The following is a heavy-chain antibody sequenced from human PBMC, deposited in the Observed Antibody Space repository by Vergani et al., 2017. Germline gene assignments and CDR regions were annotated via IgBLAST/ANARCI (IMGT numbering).Heavy chain of an antibody. D-gene: IGHD4-17*01. J-gene: IGHJ4*02. CDR2: INHSGST. CDR3: ARGHDRSDYGDHSTLPFDY. CDR1: GGSFSGYY. V-gene: IGHV4-34*01. Sequence: QVQLPQWGAGLLKPSETLSLTCAVYGGSFSGYYWSWIRQPPGKGLEWIGEINHSGSTNYNPSLKSRVTISVDTSKNQFSLKLSSVTAADTAVYYCARGHDRSDYGDHSTLPFDYWGQGTLVTVSS.